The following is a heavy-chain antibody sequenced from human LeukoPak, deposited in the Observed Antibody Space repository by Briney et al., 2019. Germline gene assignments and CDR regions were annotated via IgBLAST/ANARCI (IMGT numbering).Heavy chain of an antibody. V-gene: IGHV4-39*01. Sequence: SETLSLTCAVYGGSFSGYYWGWIRQPPGKGLEWIGSISYSGSTYYNPSLKSRVTISVDTSNNQFSLRLSSVTAADTAVYYCARRGYSYGYADYWGQGTLVTVSS. CDR3: ARRGYSYGYADY. J-gene: IGHJ4*02. D-gene: IGHD5-18*01. CDR2: ISYSGST. CDR1: GGSFSGYY.